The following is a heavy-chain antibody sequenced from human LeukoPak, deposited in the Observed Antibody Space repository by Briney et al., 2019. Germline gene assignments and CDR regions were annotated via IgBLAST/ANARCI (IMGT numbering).Heavy chain of an antibody. CDR1: GFTFSSCS. J-gene: IGHJ4*02. D-gene: IGHD5-12*01. V-gene: IGHV3-48*04. CDR2: ISSSSNTI. Sequence: TGGSLRLSCAASGFTFSSCSMNWVRQAPGKGLEWVSYISSSSNTIYYADSVKGRFTISRDNAKNTLYLQMNSLRAEDTAVYYCARTAYSDYSLGFWGQGTLVTVSS. CDR3: ARTAYSDYSLGF.